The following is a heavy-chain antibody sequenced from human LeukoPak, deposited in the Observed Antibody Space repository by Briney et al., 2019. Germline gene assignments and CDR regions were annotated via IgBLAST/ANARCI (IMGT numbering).Heavy chain of an antibody. V-gene: IGHV1-2*02. J-gene: IGHJ4*02. CDR3: ARSPAIRYCSGGSCCLFDY. Sequence: ASVKVSCKASGYTFTGYYMHWVRQAPGQGLEWMGWINPNSGGTNYAQKFQGRVTMTRDKSISTAYMELSRLRSDDTAVYYCARSPAIRYCSGGSCCLFDYWGQGTLVTVSS. CDR1: GYTFTGYY. CDR2: INPNSGGT. D-gene: IGHD2-15*01.